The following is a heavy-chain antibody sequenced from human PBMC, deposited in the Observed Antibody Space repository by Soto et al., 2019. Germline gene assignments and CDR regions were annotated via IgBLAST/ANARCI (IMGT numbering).Heavy chain of an antibody. CDR3: AMLVGGIQQWPDY. D-gene: IGHD5-18*01. J-gene: IGHJ4*02. CDR1: GGSISSYY. V-gene: IGHV4-59*01. CDR2: IYYSGST. Sequence: PSETLSLTCTVSGGSISSYYWSWIRQPPGKGLEWIGYIYYSGSTNYNPSLKSRVTISVDTSKNQFSLKLSSVTAADTAVYYCAMLVGGIQQWPDYWGQGTLVTVSS.